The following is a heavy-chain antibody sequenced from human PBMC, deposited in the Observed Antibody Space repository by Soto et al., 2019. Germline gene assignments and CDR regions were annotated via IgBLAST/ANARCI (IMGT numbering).Heavy chain of an antibody. D-gene: IGHD4-17*01. CDR3: ARSKDGDYETAFDI. J-gene: IGHJ3*02. Sequence: PGESLKISCKGSGYSFTSYWISWVRQMPGKGLEWMGRIDPSDSYTNYSSSFQGHVTISADKSISTAYPQWSSLKASDTAMYYCARSKDGDYETAFDIWGQGTMVTVSS. CDR1: GYSFTSYW. V-gene: IGHV5-10-1*01. CDR2: IDPSDSYT.